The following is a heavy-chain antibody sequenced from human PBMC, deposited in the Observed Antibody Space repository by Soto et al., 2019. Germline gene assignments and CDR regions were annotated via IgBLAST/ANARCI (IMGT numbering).Heavy chain of an antibody. CDR1: GFTFSSYA. CDR3: ARGGVGATRLPGYYYGMDV. Sequence: GGSLRLSCAASGFTFSSYAMHWVRQAPGKGLEWVAVISYDGSNKYYADSVKGRFTISRDTSKNTLYLQMNSLRAEDTAVYYCARGGVGATRLPGYYYGMDVWGQGTTVTVSS. CDR2: ISYDGSNK. D-gene: IGHD1-26*01. V-gene: IGHV3-30-3*01. J-gene: IGHJ6*02.